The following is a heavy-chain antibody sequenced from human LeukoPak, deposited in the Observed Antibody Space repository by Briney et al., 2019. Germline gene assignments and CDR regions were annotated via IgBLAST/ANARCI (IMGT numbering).Heavy chain of an antibody. CDR3: ARLSKDTVVLPAAMAHYFDY. D-gene: IGHD2-2*01. J-gene: IGHJ4*02. CDR1: GGSISGYY. Sequence: SETLSLTCTVSGGSISGYYWSWTRQPPGKGLQFIGYIHYTGSTNYNPSLESRVTLSVDTSKNQFSLKLRSVTAADTAVYYCARLSKDTVVLPAAMAHYFDYWGQGTLVTVSS. CDR2: IHYTGST. V-gene: IGHV4-59*08.